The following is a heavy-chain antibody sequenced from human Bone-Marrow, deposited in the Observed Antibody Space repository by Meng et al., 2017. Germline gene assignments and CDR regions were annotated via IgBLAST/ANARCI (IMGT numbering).Heavy chain of an antibody. D-gene: IGHD6-6*01. Sequence: QVQREETRPDLVKPFHTLSLTCSCLGGSTSSVGYDWSWIGQPPGKGLEWIGYINYSGSTYYNPSLTSQVTKSVDTSKNQFSLQLSSVTAVDTAVYYCAREASSEYYFDYWGQGTLVTVSS. V-gene: IGHV4-31*01. CDR3: AREASSEYYFDY. CDR1: GGSTSSVGYD. CDR2: INYSGST. J-gene: IGHJ4*02.